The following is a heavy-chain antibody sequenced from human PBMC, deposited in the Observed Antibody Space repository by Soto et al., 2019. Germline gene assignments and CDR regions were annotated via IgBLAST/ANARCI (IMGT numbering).Heavy chain of an antibody. CDR2: INSDGSST. CDR1: GFTFSSYW. CDR3: ARTSSGELSAFDI. Sequence: GGSLRLSCAASGFTFSSYWMHWVRQAPGKGLVWVSRINSDGSSTSYADAVKGRFTISRDNAKNTLYLQMNRLRAEDTAVHYCARTSSGELSAFDIWGQGTMVTVSS. V-gene: IGHV3-74*01. J-gene: IGHJ3*02. D-gene: IGHD3-10*01.